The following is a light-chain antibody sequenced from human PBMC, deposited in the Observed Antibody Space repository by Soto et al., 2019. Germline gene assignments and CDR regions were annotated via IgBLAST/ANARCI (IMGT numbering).Light chain of an antibody. J-gene: IGLJ1*01. Sequence: QAVVTQSSSASASLGSSVKLTCTLSSGHSSYIIAWHQQQPGKAPRYLMKLEGSGSYNTGSGVPDRFSGSSSGADRYLTISNLPSEDEADYYCETWDSNTHVFGTGTKLTVL. CDR2: LEGSGSY. CDR3: ETWDSNTHV. V-gene: IGLV4-60*03. CDR1: SGHSSYI.